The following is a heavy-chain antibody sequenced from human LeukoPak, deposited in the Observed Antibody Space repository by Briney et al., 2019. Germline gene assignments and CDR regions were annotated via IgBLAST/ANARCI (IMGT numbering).Heavy chain of an antibody. Sequence: GASVKVSCKASGGTFSSYAISWVRQAPGQGLEWMGRIIPILGIANYAQKFQGRVTITADKSTSTAYMELSSLRSEDTAVYYCASPPYYYDSSGYCFWGQGTLVTVSS. CDR1: GGTFSSYA. D-gene: IGHD3-22*01. CDR3: ASPPYYYDSSGYCF. J-gene: IGHJ4*02. CDR2: IIPILGIA. V-gene: IGHV1-69*04.